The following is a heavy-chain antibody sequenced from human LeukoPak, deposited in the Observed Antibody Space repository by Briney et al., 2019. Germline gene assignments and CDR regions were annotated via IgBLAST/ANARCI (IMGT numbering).Heavy chain of an antibody. V-gene: IGHV3-23*01. CDR2: ISGSGGST. CDR1: GFTFSSYA. D-gene: IGHD2-2*01. CDR3: AKAEDIVVVPAAPVGYYYYGMDV. J-gene: IGHJ6*02. Sequence: GGSLRLSCAASGFTFSSYAMSWVRQAPGKGLEWVSAISGSGGSTYYVDSVKGRFTISRDNSKNTLYLQMNSLRAEDTAVYYCAKAEDIVVVPAAPVGYYYYGMDVWGQGNPGHRLL.